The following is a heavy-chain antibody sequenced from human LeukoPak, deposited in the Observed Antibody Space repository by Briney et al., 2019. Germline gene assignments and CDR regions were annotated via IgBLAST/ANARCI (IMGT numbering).Heavy chain of an antibody. CDR3: ARGLHRGYCSSTSCPYPNWFDP. Sequence: SETLSLTCTVSGGSISSGGYYWSWIRQPPGKGLEWIGYIYHSGSTYYNPSLKSRVTISVDRSKNQFSLKLSSVTAADTAVYYCARGLHRGYCSSTSCPYPNWFDPWGQGTLVTVSS. D-gene: IGHD2-2*01. CDR1: GGSISSGGYY. V-gene: IGHV4-30-2*01. CDR2: IYHSGST. J-gene: IGHJ5*02.